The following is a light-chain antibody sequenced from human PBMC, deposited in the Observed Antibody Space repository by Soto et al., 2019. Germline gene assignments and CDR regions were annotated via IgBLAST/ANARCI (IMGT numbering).Light chain of an antibody. V-gene: IGKV1-39*01. CDR3: RQSYSTPPT. CDR2: AAS. J-gene: IGKJ1*01. Sequence: DIQMTQSPSSLSASVGDRATITCRASQSISSYLNWYQQKPGKAPKLLIYAASSLQSGVPSRFSGSGSGTDFTLTISSLQPEDFATYYCRQSYSTPPTFGQGTEV. CDR1: QSISSY.